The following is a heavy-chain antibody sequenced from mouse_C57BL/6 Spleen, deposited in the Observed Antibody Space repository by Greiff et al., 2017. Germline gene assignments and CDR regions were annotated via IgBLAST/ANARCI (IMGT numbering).Heavy chain of an antibody. Sequence: QVQLKESGAELVKPGASVKLSCKASGYTFTEYTIHWVKQRSGQGLEWIGWFYPGSGSIKYNEKFKDKATLTADKSSSTVYMELSRLTSEDSAVYFCARHEERGYDYGGTWFAYWGQGTLVTVSA. D-gene: IGHD2-4*01. J-gene: IGHJ3*01. CDR3: ARHEERGYDYGGTWFAY. CDR2: FYPGSGSI. V-gene: IGHV1-62-2*01. CDR1: GYTFTEYT.